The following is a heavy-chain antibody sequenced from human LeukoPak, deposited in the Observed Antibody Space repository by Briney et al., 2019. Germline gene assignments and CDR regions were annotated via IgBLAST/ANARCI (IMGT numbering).Heavy chain of an antibody. CDR3: ARGHTMVERTDFDY. D-gene: IGHD3-10*01. V-gene: IGHV4-34*01. Sequence: SETLSLTCAVYGDSFSGYYWSWIRQPPGKGLEWVGEINHSGRTNYNPSLKSRVTISVDTSKNQFSLKLSSVTAAATAVYYCARGHTMVERTDFDYWGQGTLVAVSS. J-gene: IGHJ4*02. CDR1: GDSFSGYY. CDR2: INHSGRT.